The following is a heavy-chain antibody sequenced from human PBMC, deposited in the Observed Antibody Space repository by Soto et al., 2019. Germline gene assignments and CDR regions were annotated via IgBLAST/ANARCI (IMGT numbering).Heavy chain of an antibody. D-gene: IGHD4-17*01. V-gene: IGHV1-18*01. CDR2: ISAYNGNT. J-gene: IGHJ6*02. CDR3: ARSGVTVAYYYYGMDV. CDR1: GYTFTIYG. Sequence: ASVKVSCKASGYTFTIYGISCVLQAPLQGLEWMGWISAYNGNTNYAQKLQGRVTMTTDTSTSTAYMELRSLRSDDTAVYYCARSGVTVAYYYYGMDVWGQGTTVTVSS.